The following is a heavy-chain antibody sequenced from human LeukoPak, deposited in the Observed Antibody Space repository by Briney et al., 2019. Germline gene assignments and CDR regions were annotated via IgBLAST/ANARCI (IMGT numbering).Heavy chain of an antibody. CDR3: ARHSSSWYGTVFDI. CDR2: ISAYNGNT. V-gene: IGHV1-18*01. J-gene: IGHJ3*02. D-gene: IGHD6-13*01. CDR1: GGTFSSYA. Sequence: GASVTVSCKTSGGTFSSYAISWVRQAPGQGLEWMGWISAYNGNTNYAQKLQGRVTMTTDTSTSTAYMELRSLRSDDTAVYYCARHSSSWYGTVFDIWGQGTMVTVSS.